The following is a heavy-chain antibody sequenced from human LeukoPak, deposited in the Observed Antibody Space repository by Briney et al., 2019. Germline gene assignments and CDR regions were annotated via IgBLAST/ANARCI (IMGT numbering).Heavy chain of an antibody. CDR1: GGSFSGYY. CDR2: INHSGST. J-gene: IGHJ4*02. D-gene: IGHD2-8*01. Sequence: SETLSLTCAVYGGSFSGYYWSWIRQPPGKGLEWIGEINHSGSTNYNPSLKSRVTISVDTSKNQFSLKLSSVTAADAAVHYCARLTNGFDYWGQETLVTVSS. V-gene: IGHV4-34*01. CDR3: ARLTNGFDY.